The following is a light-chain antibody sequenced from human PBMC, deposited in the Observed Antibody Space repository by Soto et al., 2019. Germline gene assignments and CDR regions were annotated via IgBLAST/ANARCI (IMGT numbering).Light chain of an antibody. J-gene: IGLJ2*01. CDR1: TGAVTSGHY. CDR3: LLAYSGDREV. CDR2: DIS. Sequence: QSVVTQEPSLTVSPGGTVTLTCGSSTGAVTSGHYPYWFQQKPGQAPRTLIYDISNKHSWTPARFSGSLLGGKAALTLSGAQPQDEADYYCLLAYSGDREVFGGGTKVTVL. V-gene: IGLV7-46*01.